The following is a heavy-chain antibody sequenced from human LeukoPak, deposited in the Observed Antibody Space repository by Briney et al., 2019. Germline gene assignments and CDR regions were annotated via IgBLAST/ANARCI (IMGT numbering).Heavy chain of an antibody. CDR1: GGSISSGGYS. J-gene: IGHJ3*02. CDR2: IYHSGST. Sequence: SETLSLTCTVSGGSISSGGYSWSWIRQPPGKGLEWIGYIYHSGSTYYNPSLKSRVTISVDRSKNQFSLKLSSVTAADTAVYYCAGSDTAMADAFDIWGQGTMVTVSS. D-gene: IGHD5-18*01. V-gene: IGHV4-30-2*01. CDR3: AGSDTAMADAFDI.